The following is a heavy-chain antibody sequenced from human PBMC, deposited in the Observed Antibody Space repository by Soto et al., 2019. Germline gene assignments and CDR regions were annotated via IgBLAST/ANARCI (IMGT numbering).Heavy chain of an antibody. D-gene: IGHD3-3*01. Sequence: QVQLVESGGGVVQPGRSLKLSCLASGFTFNDYVMHWVRQAPGKGLEWVALISYDESNKDYADSVKSRFTISRDNSKNALYLQINSLRSEDTAVYYCAKLRLATYDFWGGCDSWGQGTLVTVSS. V-gene: IGHV3-30*18. CDR1: GFTFNDYV. CDR2: ISYDESNK. J-gene: IGHJ4*02. CDR3: AKLRLATYDFWGGCDS.